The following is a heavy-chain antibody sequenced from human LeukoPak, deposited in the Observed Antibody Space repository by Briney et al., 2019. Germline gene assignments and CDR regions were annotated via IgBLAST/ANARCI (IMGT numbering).Heavy chain of an antibody. Sequence: GGSLRLSCAASGFTFSSYWMHWVRQAPGKALVWVSRINSDGSSTSYADSVKGRFTISRDNAKNTLYLQMNSLRAEDTAVYYCARDRWLPNQYYFDYWGQGTLVTVSS. D-gene: IGHD5-12*01. CDR3: ARDRWLPNQYYFDY. J-gene: IGHJ4*02. CDR1: GFTFSSYW. CDR2: INSDGSST. V-gene: IGHV3-74*01.